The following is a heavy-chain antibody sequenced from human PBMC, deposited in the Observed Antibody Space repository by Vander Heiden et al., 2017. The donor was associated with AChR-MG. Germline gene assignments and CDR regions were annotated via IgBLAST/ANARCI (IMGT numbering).Heavy chain of an antibody. D-gene: IGHD2-21*01. CDR1: GFTFSSYA. CDR2: ISGSGGST. J-gene: IGHJ4*02. V-gene: IGHV3-23*01. Sequence: EVQLLESGGGLVQPGGSLRLSCAASGFTFSSYAMSWVRQAPGKGLEWVSAISGSGGSTYYADAVKGRFTISRDNSKKTLYLKMKSMRAEDTAVYYFAKGGVVPFPLDYWGQGTLVTVSS. CDR3: AKGGVVPFPLDY.